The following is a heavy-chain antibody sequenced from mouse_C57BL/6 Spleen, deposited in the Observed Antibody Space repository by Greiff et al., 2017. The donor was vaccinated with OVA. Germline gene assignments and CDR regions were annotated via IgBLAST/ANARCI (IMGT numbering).Heavy chain of an antibody. CDR2: IDPETGGT. CDR1: GYTFTDYE. CDR3: TRYSPYYYGSSLDY. J-gene: IGHJ2*01. Sequence: QVQLQQSGAELVRPGASVTLSCKASGYTFTDYEMHWVKQTPVHGLEWIGAIDPETGGTAYNQKFKGKAILTADKSSSTAYMELRSLTSEDSAVYYCTRYSPYYYGSSLDYWGQGTTLTVSS. D-gene: IGHD1-1*01. V-gene: IGHV1-15*01.